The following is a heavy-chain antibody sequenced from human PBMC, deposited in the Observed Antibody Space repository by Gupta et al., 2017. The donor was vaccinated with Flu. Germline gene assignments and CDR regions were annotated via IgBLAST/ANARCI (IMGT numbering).Heavy chain of an antibody. CDR1: GFSLTTSGVG. Sequence: QITLKESGPTLVKPTQTLTLTCTFSGFSLTTSGVGVGWIRQPPGKALEWLALIYWNDDKQYSPSLKSRLTITRDTSKNQVVLTMTNMDPVXTXTYYCAXREYDSSGDRFDYWGQGNLVTVSS. CDR2: IYWNDDK. CDR3: AXREYDSSGDRFDY. D-gene: IGHD3-10*01. J-gene: IGHJ4*02. V-gene: IGHV2-5*01.